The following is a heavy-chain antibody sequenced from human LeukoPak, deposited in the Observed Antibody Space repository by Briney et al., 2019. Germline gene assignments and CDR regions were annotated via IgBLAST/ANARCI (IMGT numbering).Heavy chain of an antibody. J-gene: IGHJ4*02. CDR2: ISSSSSTI. CDR1: GFTFSSYE. V-gene: IGHV3-48*03. Sequence: GGSLRLSCAASGFTFSSYEMNWVRQAPGKGLEWVSYISSSSSTIYYADSVKGRFTISRDNAKNSLYLQMNSLRAEDTAVYYCAKRGSSGYNYFDYWGQGTLVTVSS. CDR3: AKRGSSGYNYFDY. D-gene: IGHD3-22*01.